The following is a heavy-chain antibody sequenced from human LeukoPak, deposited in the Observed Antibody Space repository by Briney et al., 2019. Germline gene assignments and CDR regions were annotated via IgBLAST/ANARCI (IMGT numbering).Heavy chain of an antibody. CDR2: INPNSGGT. CDR3: AREDYYDSSGYYKNKEYFQH. D-gene: IGHD3-22*01. Sequence: ASVKVSCKPSGYTFTGYYMHGVRQAPGQGLEWMGWINPNSGGTNYAQKFQGRVTMTRDTSISTAYMELSWLRSDDTAVYYCAREDYYDSSGYYKNKEYFQHWGQGTLVTVSS. CDR1: GYTFTGYY. V-gene: IGHV1-2*02. J-gene: IGHJ1*01.